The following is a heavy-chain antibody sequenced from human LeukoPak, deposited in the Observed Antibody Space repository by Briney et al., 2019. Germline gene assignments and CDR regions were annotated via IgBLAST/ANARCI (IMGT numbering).Heavy chain of an antibody. J-gene: IGHJ6*02. CDR2: ISGSGGST. V-gene: IGHV3-23*01. D-gene: IGHD3-22*01. CDR3: ARGGYYDSSGYELLNGMDV. Sequence: GGSLRLSCAASGFTFNNYAMSWVRQAPGKGPEWLSAISGSGGSTTDADSVKGRFTISRDNSKDTLYLQMNSLRAEDTAVYYCARGGYYDSSGYELLNGMDVWGQGTTVTVSS. CDR1: GFTFNNYA.